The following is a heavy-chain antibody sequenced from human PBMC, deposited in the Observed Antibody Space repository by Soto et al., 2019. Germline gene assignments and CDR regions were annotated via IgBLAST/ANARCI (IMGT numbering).Heavy chain of an antibody. D-gene: IGHD3-10*01. J-gene: IGHJ4*02. CDR1: GGSISSYY. CDR3: ARLWGWFGDY. CDR2: IYYSGST. V-gene: IGHV4-59*08. Sequence: QVQLQESGPGLVKPSETLSLTCTVCGGSISSYYWSWIRQPPGKGLEWIGYIYYSGSTNYNPSLKSRVTISVDTSKNQFSLKLSSVTAADTAVYYCARLWGWFGDYWGQGTLVTVSS.